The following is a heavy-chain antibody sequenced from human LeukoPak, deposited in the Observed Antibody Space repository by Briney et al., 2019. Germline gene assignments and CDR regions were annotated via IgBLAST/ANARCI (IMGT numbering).Heavy chain of an antibody. CDR2: IGWSGGSI. D-gene: IGHD1-26*01. Sequence: PGRPLRLSCAASGFTFDDYAMHWVRQVPGKGLEWVSGIGWSGGSINYADSVKGRFTISRDNAKNSLYLQMNSLRTEDTALYYCAKDSGSFHFDHWGQGALVTVSS. J-gene: IGHJ4*02. CDR3: AKDSGSFHFDH. V-gene: IGHV3-9*01. CDR1: GFTFDDYA.